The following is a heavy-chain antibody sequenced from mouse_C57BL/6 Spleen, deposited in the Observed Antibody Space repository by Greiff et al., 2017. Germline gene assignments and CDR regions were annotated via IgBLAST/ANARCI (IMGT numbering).Heavy chain of an antibody. J-gene: IGHJ2*01. CDR2: ISSGSSTI. Sequence: DVQLVESGGGLVKPGGSLKLSCAASGFTFSDYGMHWVRQAPEKGLEWVAYISSGSSTIYYADKVKGRFTISRDKATNTLFLQITSLRSEDTAIYYCARDGNYVLDCWGKGTTLTAAS. CDR3: ARDGNYVLDC. CDR1: GFTFSDYG. D-gene: IGHD2-1*01. V-gene: IGHV5-17*01.